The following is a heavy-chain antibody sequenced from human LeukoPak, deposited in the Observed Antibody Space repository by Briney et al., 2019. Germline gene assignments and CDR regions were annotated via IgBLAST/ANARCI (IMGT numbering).Heavy chain of an antibody. J-gene: IGHJ4*02. CDR1: QFTFSSSD. Sequence: PGGSLRLSCAASQFTFSSSDMSWVRQAPGKGLEWVAAISHSGGATYYADSVKGRFIISRDNSKNTLYLQMTSLRAEDTAVYYCAKENIRREPMVTAIVYDYWGQGTPVTVSS. D-gene: IGHD2-21*02. V-gene: IGHV3-23*01. CDR2: ISHSGGAT. CDR3: AKENIRREPMVTAIVYDY.